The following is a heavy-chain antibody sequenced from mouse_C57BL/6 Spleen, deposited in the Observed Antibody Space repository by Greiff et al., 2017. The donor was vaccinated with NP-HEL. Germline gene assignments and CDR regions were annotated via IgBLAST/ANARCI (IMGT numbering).Heavy chain of an antibody. CDR3: ARGGTKGHFDY. V-gene: IGHV1-63*01. CDR2: IYPGGGYT. D-gene: IGHD2-14*01. J-gene: IGHJ2*01. CDR1: GYTFTNYW. Sequence: LQESGAELVRPGTSVKMSCKASGYTFTNYWIGWAKQRPGHGLEWIGDIYPGGGYTNYNEKFKGKATLTADKSSSTAYMQFSSLTSEDSAIYYCARGGTKGHFDYWGQGTTLTVSS.